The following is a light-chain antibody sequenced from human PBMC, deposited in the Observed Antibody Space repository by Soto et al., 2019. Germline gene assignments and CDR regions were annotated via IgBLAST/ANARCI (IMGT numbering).Light chain of an antibody. CDR1: QSVSSSY. J-gene: IGKJ1*01. V-gene: IGKV3-20*01. CDR3: QQYGSSPMT. CDR2: GAS. Sequence: EIVLTQSPGTLSLSPGERATLSCRASQSVSSSYLAWYQQKPGQAPRLLIYGASSRATGIPDRFSGSGSGTDCTLIISRLEPEDFAVYYCQQYGSSPMTFGQGTKVEIK.